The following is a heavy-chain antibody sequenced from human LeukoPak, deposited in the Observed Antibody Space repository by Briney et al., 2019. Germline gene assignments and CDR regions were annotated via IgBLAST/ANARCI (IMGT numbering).Heavy chain of an antibody. V-gene: IGHV3-23*01. D-gene: IGHD3-3*01. CDR3: ARHVWGGYFKEEYYFDY. CDR1: GFTFSSHA. J-gene: IGHJ4*02. CDR2: ISGTGGST. Sequence: GGSLRLSCAASGFTFSSHAVSWVRQAPGKGLEWVSGISGTGGSTHYADSVKGRFTISRDNSKNTLYLQINSLRAEDTAVYYCARHVWGGYFKEEYYFDYSGQGTLVTVSS.